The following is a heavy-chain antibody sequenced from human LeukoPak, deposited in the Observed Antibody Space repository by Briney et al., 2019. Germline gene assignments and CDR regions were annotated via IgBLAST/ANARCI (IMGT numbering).Heavy chain of an antibody. J-gene: IGHJ4*02. V-gene: IGHV3-7*01. CDR2: IKQDGSEK. Sequence: QTGGSLRLSCAASGFTFSSYWMSWVRQAPGKGLEWVANIKQDGSEKYYVDSVKCRFTISRDHAKNSLYLQMNSLRAEDTAVYYCAREGRWFGELLNPIDYWGQGTLVTVSS. D-gene: IGHD3-10*01. CDR3: AREGRWFGELLNPIDY. CDR1: GFTFSSYW.